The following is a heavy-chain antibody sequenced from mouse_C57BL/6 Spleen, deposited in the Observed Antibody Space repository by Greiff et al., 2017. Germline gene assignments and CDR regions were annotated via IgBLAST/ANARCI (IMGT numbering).Heavy chain of an antibody. D-gene: IGHD2-5*01. CDR3: ARREYSKEWVDY. CDR2: IDPSDSYT. Sequence: QVQLQQPGAELVMPGASVKLSCKASGYTFTSYWMHWVKQRPGQGLEWIGEIDPSDSYTNYNQKFKGKSTLTVDKSSSTAYMQLSSLTSEDSAVYYCARREYSKEWVDYWGQGTTLTVSS. CDR1: GYTFTSYW. V-gene: IGHV1-69*01. J-gene: IGHJ2*01.